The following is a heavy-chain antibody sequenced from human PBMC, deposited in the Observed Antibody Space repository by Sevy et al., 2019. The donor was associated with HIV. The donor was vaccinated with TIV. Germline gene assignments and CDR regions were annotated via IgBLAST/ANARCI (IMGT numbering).Heavy chain of an antibody. CDR3: SAPRFDF. V-gene: IGHV3-74*01. Sequence: GGSLRLSCEASGFDFSSHWMQWVRQAPGKGLVWVSRMNTDGSSTYYADSVKGRFTISRDNAKNTLYLEMNNLRDEDTALYYCSAPRFDFRGPGTLVTVSS. J-gene: IGHJ4*02. CDR1: GFDFSSHW. CDR2: MNTDGSST.